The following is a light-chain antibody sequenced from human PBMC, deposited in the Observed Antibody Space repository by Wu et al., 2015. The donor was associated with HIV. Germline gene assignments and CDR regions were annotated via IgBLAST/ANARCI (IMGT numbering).Light chain of an antibody. CDR1: QSVNSKY. CDR3: QQYGSSPYT. Sequence: IVLTQSPGTLSLSPGERATVSCRASQSVNSKYLAWYQQKPGQAPRLLIYGASSRAIGIPDRFSGSGSGADFTLTISRLDPEDFAVYYCQQYGSSPYTFGQGTKLEIK. J-gene: IGKJ2*01. CDR2: GAS. V-gene: IGKV3-20*01.